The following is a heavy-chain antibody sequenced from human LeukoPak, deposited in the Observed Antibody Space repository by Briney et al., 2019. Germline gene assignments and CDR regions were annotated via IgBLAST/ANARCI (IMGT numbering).Heavy chain of an antibody. CDR2: ISSSGSTI. CDR3: ARLWAPYCSGGSCYSGNFDY. CDR1: GFTFSDYY. Sequence: GGSLRLSCAASGFTFSDYYMSWIRQAPGKGLEWVSYISSSGSTIHYADSVKGRFTISRDNAKNSLYLQMNSLRAEDTAVYYCARLWAPYCSGGSCYSGNFDYWGQGTLVTVSS. V-gene: IGHV3-11*04. D-gene: IGHD2-15*01. J-gene: IGHJ4*02.